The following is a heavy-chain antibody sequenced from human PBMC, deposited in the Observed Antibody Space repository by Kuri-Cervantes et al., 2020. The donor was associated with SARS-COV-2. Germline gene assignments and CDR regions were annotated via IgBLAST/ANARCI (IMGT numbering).Heavy chain of an antibody. Sequence: ESLKISCAASGFTFSSYSMLWVRQAPGKGLEWIGYIYYSGSTNYNPSLKSRVTISVDTSKNQFSLKLSSVTAADTAVYYCAQSRSIAARRPWYFDLWGRGTLVTVSS. D-gene: IGHD6-6*01. V-gene: IGHV4-59*01. CDR3: AQSRSIAARRPWYFDL. CDR1: GFTFSSYS. J-gene: IGHJ2*01. CDR2: IYYSGST.